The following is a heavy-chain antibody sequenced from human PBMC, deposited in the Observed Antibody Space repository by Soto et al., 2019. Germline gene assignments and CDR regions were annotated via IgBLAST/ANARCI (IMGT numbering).Heavy chain of an antibody. D-gene: IGHD3-10*01. CDR1: SASISNYS. CDR2: IYYNVIT. Sequence: ETLSLTCTVSSASISNYSWSWIRQPPGKGLEWIGYIYYNVITNYNPSLKSRVTISVDKSKNQFSLKLSSVTAADTAVYYCAGSTTRGVILDYWGQGTQVTVSS. V-gene: IGHV4-59*01. CDR3: AGSTTRGVILDY. J-gene: IGHJ4*02.